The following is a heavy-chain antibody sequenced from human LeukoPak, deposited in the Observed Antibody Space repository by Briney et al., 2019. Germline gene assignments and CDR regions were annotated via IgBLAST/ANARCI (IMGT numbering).Heavy chain of an antibody. CDR3: AKEYSSGPRGYFDY. V-gene: IGHV3-23*01. CDR2: ISGSGGST. D-gene: IGHD6-19*01. J-gene: IGHJ4*02. Sequence: GGSLRLSCAASGFTFLNYAMSWVRQAPGKGLEWVSAISGSGGSTYYADSVKGRFTISRDNSKNTLYLHMNSLRAEDAAVYYCAKEYSSGPRGYFDYWGQGTLVTVSS. CDR1: GFTFLNYA.